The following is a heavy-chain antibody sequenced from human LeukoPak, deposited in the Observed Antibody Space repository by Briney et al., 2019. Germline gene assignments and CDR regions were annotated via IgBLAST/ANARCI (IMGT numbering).Heavy chain of an antibody. J-gene: IGHJ4*02. CDR2: IWYDASNK. Sequence: GGSLTLSCAASGFTFSSFGMHWVRQAPGKGLEWVAVIWYDASNKYYADSVKGRFTISRDNSKNTLYLQMNSLRDDDTAVYYCVRGKPEYSSSWYYFDYWGQGTLVTVSS. V-gene: IGHV3-33*01. CDR1: GFTFSSFG. CDR3: VRGKPEYSSSWYYFDY. D-gene: IGHD6-13*01.